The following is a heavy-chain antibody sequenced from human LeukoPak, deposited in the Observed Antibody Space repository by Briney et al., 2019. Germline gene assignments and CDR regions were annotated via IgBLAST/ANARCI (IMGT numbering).Heavy chain of an antibody. V-gene: IGHV3-23*01. J-gene: IGHJ4*02. CDR3: AKATGTLGN. D-gene: IGHD1-1*01. CDR2: ISNSHGST. CDR1: GFTFNNYA. Sequence: GGSLRLSCAASGFTFNNYAMSWVRQAPGKGLEWVSTISNSHGSTYYADSVKGRFTISRDNSKSTLYLQMNSLTADDTAIYYCAKATGTLGNWGQGTLVTVSS.